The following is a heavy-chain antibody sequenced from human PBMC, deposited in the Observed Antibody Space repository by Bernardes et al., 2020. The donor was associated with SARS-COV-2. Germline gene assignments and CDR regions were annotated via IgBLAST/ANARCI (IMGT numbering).Heavy chain of an antibody. CDR2: MSPDSGNT. CDR3: TKGPPNWGFDY. Sequence: ASVKVSCKASGYTFTSYDINWVRQATGQGLEWMGWMSPDSGNTGYAQKFQGRVTMTRDTSISTVYMELSSLRSDDTAVYYCTKGPPNWGFDYWGRGTLVTVSS. D-gene: IGHD7-27*01. V-gene: IGHV1-8*01. CDR1: GYTFTSYD. J-gene: IGHJ4*02.